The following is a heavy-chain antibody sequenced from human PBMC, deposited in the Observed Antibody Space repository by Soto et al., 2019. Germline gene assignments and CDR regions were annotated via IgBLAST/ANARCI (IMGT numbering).Heavy chain of an antibody. D-gene: IGHD3-10*01. Sequence: SETLSLTCTVSGGSISSGGYYWSWIRQHPGKGLEWIGYIYYSGSTYYNPSLKSRVTISVDTSKNQFSLKLSPVTAADTAVYYCARDKRITMVRGVIFQNAFDIWGQGTMVTV. V-gene: IGHV4-31*03. J-gene: IGHJ3*02. CDR3: ARDKRITMVRGVIFQNAFDI. CDR2: IYYSGST. CDR1: GGSISSGGYY.